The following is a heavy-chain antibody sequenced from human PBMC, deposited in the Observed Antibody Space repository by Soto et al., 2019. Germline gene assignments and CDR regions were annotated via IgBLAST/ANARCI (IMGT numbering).Heavy chain of an antibody. V-gene: IGHV3-74*01. Sequence: PWGSLRLSCGASGFSVKGYWMHWVRQAPGKGLVWLSRFGGDENYTDDADSVRARFTISRDIAKNTIYLQMNSLRAEDTAVYYCGKGKELGVVRYGLDAWGQGTTVTVSS. D-gene: IGHD3-3*01. CDR2: FGGDENYT. CDR3: GKGKELGVVRYGLDA. J-gene: IGHJ6*02. CDR1: GFSVKGYW.